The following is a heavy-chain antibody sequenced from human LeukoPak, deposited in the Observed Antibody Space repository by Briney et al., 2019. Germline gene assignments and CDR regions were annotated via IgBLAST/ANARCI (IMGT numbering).Heavy chain of an antibody. Sequence: GGSLRLSCAASGFTFSSYGMHWVRQAPGKGLEWVAVIWYDGSNKYYADSVKGRFTIPRDNSKNTLYLQMNSLRAEDTAVYYCAEDVVDYGDYVFDYWGQGTLVTVSS. V-gene: IGHV3-33*06. CDR2: IWYDGSNK. J-gene: IGHJ4*02. CDR3: AEDVVDYGDYVFDY. D-gene: IGHD4-17*01. CDR1: GFTFSSYG.